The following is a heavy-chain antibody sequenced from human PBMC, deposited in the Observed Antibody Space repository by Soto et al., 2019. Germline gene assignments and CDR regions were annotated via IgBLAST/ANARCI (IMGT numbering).Heavy chain of an antibody. V-gene: IGHV3-23*01. CDR1: GFTFSSYA. CDR3: ARIGPYCGGDCYPDFDF. Sequence: LRLSCAASGFTFSSYAMSWVRQAPGKGLEWVSAISGSGGSTYYADSVKGRFTISRVNSKNTMYLQMSNLRAEDTAVYFCARIGPYCGGDCYPDFDFWGLGTPVTVSS. CDR2: ISGSGGST. D-gene: IGHD2-21*02. J-gene: IGHJ4*02.